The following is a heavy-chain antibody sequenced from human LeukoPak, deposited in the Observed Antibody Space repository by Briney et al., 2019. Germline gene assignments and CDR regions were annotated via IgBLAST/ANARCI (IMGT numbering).Heavy chain of an antibody. CDR1: GGSISSYY. V-gene: IGHV4-59*01. CDR2: IYYSGST. D-gene: IGHD5-12*01. Sequence: PSETLSLTCTVSGGSISSYYWSWIRQPPGKGLEWIGYIYYSGSTNYNPSLKSRVTISVDTSKNQFSLKLSSVTAADTAVYYCARGQATIDSNWFDPWGQGTLVTVSS. CDR3: ARGQATIDSNWFDP. J-gene: IGHJ5*02.